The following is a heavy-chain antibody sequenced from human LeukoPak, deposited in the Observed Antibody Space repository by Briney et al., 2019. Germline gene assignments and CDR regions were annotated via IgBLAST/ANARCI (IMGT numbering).Heavy chain of an antibody. J-gene: IGHJ4*02. CDR1: GGSISSSSYY. CDR3: ARLRYYYDSSGYSIDY. CDR2: IYYSGST. Sequence: SETLSLTCTVSGGSISSSSYYWGWIRQPPGKGLEWIGSIYYSGSTYYNPSLKSRVTISVDTSKNQFSLKLSSVTAADTAVYYCARLRYYYDSSGYSIDYWGQGTLVTVSS. D-gene: IGHD3-22*01. V-gene: IGHV4-39*01.